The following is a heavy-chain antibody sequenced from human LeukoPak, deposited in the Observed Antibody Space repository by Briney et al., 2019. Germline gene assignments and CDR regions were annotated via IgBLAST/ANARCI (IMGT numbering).Heavy chain of an antibody. D-gene: IGHD4-17*01. CDR3: TTHIDYGSHFDY. V-gene: IGHV1-24*01. Sequence: ASVKVSCKVSGNTLIALSMHWVRQAPGKGLEWMGGFDPEDGETIDPQKFQGRVTMTEDTSTDTAYMELSSLRSEDTAVYYCTTHIDYGSHFDYWGQGTLVTVSS. CDR1: GNTLIALS. CDR2: FDPEDGET. J-gene: IGHJ4*02.